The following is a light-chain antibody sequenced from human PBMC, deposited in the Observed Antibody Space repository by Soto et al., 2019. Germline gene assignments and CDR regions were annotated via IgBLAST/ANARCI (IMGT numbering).Light chain of an antibody. J-gene: IGKJ4*01. Sequence: DIGMTRSPASLAVSLGERATINCKSSQSVLYSSNNKNYLAWYQQKPGQPPKLLIYWASTRESGVPDRFSGSGSGTDFTLTISSLQAEDVAVYYCQQYYSTPLTFGGGTKVDIK. CDR2: WAS. CDR1: QSVLYSSNNKNY. V-gene: IGKV4-1*01. CDR3: QQYYSTPLT.